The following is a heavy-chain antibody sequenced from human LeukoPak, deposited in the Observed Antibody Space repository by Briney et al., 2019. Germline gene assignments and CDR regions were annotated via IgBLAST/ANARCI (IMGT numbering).Heavy chain of an antibody. J-gene: IGHJ3*02. D-gene: IGHD5-24*01. Sequence: GGSLRLSCAASGFTFSSYEMNWVRQAPGKGLGWVSYISSSGSTIYYADSVKGRFTISRDNAKNSLYLQMNSLRAEDTAVYYCARGKMGWLQPSGDAFDIWGQGTMVTVSS. CDR2: ISSSGSTI. CDR3: ARGKMGWLQPSGDAFDI. CDR1: GFTFSSYE. V-gene: IGHV3-48*03.